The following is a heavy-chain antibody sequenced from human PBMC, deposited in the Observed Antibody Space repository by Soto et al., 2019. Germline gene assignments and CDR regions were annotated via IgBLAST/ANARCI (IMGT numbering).Heavy chain of an antibody. D-gene: IGHD6-19*01. CDR2: IYDSGNT. V-gene: IGHV4-59*01. CDR1: GVSISSFY. J-gene: IGHJ5*02. Sequence: QVKLQESGPGLVKPSETLSLTCTVSGVSISSFYWSWIRQPPGKGLEYIGCIYDSGNTNFNPSLKSRVTMSVDTSRTQFSLKLSSVTAADTAVYYCARGFSSMSWFALWGQGTLVTVSS. CDR3: ARGFSSMSWFAL.